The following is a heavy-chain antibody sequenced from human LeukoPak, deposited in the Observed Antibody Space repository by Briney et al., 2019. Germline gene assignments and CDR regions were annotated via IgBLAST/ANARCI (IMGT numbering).Heavy chain of an antibody. CDR1: GYSFTGYY. CDR2: INPNSGGT. D-gene: IGHD1-26*01. Sequence: ASVKVSCKASGYSFTGYYMHWVRQAPGQGLEWMGWINPNSGGTEYAQEFQGRVTITRDTSASTAYMELSSLRSEDMAVYYCARGSNYAFDIWGQGTMVTVAS. J-gene: IGHJ3*02. CDR3: ARGSNYAFDI. V-gene: IGHV1-2*02.